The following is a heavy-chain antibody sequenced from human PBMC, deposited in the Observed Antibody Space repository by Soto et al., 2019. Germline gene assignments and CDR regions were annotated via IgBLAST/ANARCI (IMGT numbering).Heavy chain of an antibody. Sequence: QVQLVESGGGVVQAGRSLRLSCAASGFTFSSYAMHWVRQAPGKGLEWVAVISYDGSNKYYADSVKGRFTISRDNSKNTLYLQMNSLRAEDTAVYYCARDDYGDYGDFGYWGQGTLVTVSS. CDR1: GFTFSSYA. D-gene: IGHD4-17*01. CDR3: ARDDYGDYGDFGY. CDR2: ISYDGSNK. J-gene: IGHJ4*02. V-gene: IGHV3-30-3*01.